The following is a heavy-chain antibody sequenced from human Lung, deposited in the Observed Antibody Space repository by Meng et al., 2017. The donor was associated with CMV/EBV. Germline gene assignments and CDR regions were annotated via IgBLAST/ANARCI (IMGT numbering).Heavy chain of an antibody. D-gene: IGHD5-24*01. CDR1: GGSIGSGGYY. J-gene: IGHJ4*02. V-gene: IGHV4-31*03. CDR3: AREAGRDGYATPKFDY. Sequence: QGRLQGSGPGLVKPSQTLSLTCTGSGGSIGSGGYYWSWIRQPPGKGLEWIGYIYYTGSTFYNPSLKSRVTISVDTSKNQFSLKLIPATAADTAVYYCAREAGRDGYATPKFDYWGQGTLVTVSS. CDR2: IYYTGST.